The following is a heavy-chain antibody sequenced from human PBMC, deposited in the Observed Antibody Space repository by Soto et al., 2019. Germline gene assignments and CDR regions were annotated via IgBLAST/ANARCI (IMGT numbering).Heavy chain of an antibody. J-gene: IGHJ6*02. CDR1: GFTFSRYC. CDR2: IYSAGNT. CDR3: ARDFVVGGPTINYYYGMDV. D-gene: IGHD1-26*01. V-gene: IGHV3-66*01. Sequence: VGSLRLSCAASGFTFSRYCMSWVRQAPGKGLEWISIIYSAGNTYYADSVKGRFTISRDNSKNTLYLQMNSLGAEDTAVYYCARDFVVGGPTINYYYGMDVWGQGNTVTVSS.